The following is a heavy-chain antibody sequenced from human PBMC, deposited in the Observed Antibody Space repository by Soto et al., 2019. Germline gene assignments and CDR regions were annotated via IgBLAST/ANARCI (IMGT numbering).Heavy chain of an antibody. V-gene: IGHV2-5*02. J-gene: IGHJ5*02. CDR3: AHSFPRTSGTGSFPPTLVP. CDR1: WFSIISSGVG. Sequence: SGPTLVNPAQTLTLSCACSWFSIISSGVGVGWIRQPPGNSLEWLPLIYWDDYKRYSPSLKSRLTMTKDTSKTQVVLTMTNMDPVDTATYDCAHSFPRTSGTGSFPPTLVPSGQGTRVTV. D-gene: IGHD2-15*01. CDR2: IYWDDYK.